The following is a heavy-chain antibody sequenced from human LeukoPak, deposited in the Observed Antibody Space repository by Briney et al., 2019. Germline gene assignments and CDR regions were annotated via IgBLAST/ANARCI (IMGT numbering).Heavy chain of an antibody. CDR3: ARVNSAYSSAWYHDY. Sequence: ASVKVSCKASGYTFTGYYMHWVRQAPGQGLEWVGWINPDSGGTNYAQKFQGRVTMTRDTSSSTAYMELSRLRSDDTAVYFCARVNSAYSSAWYHDYWGQGTLVTVS. J-gene: IGHJ4*02. CDR2: INPDSGGT. CDR1: GYTFTGYY. D-gene: IGHD6-19*01. V-gene: IGHV1-2*02.